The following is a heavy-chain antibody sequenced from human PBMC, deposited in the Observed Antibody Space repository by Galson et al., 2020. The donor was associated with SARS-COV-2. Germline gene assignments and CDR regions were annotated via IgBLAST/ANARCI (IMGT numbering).Heavy chain of an antibody. J-gene: IGHJ4*02. Sequence: ASVKVSCKASGYTFTGYYIHWVRQAPGQGLEWMGWINPNSGGTNYAQKFQGRVTMTRDTSITTAYMELSRLRSGDSAIYYCTTGLTVIRFDYWGQGSLVSVPS. CDR3: TTGLTVIRFDY. D-gene: IGHD4-17*01. V-gene: IGHV1-2*02. CDR1: GYTFTGYY. CDR2: INPNSGGT.